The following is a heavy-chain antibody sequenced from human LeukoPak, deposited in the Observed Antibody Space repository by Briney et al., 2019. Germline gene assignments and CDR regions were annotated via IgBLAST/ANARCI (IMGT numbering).Heavy chain of an antibody. V-gene: IGHV6-1*01. J-gene: IGHJ4*02. CDR2: TYYRSKWHN. CDR1: GDSVSSSSAV. D-gene: IGHD4-11*01. Sequence: SQTLSLTCAVSGDSVSSSSAVWNWIRQSPARGLEWLGRTYYRSKWHNEYAESVKSRISITSDTSKNQFSLQLNSVTPEDTAEYFCAGTTDYSSFLAFWGQGTLVTVSS. CDR3: AGTTDYSSFLAF.